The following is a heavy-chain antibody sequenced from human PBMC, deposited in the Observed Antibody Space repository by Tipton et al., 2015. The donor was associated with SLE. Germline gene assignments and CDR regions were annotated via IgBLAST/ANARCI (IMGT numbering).Heavy chain of an antibody. Sequence: TLSLTCTVSGGSISSGTYYWSWIRQPAGKGLEWIGRIYTSGSANYNPSLKSRVTISVDTSKTQFSLKLISVTAADTAVYYCARSHCSSPSCYSDYYRYVWGKGAPVTVSS. J-gene: IGHJ6*03. CDR1: GGSISSGTYY. CDR3: ARSHCSSPSCYSDYYRYV. D-gene: IGHD2-2*02. CDR2: IYTSGSA. V-gene: IGHV4-61*02.